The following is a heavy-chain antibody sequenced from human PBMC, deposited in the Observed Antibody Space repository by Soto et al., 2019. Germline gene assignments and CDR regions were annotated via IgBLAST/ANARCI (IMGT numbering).Heavy chain of an antibody. CDR1: GFTFSSFA. J-gene: IGHJ4*01. Sequence: GGSLRLSCVASGFTFSSFAMNWIRQAPGKGPEWVSGITWNSGSIDYADSVKVRFTISRDNAKNSLYLQMNSLRPEDTALYYCAKDIREYSSGWTYFDYWGHGTLVTVSS. D-gene: IGHD6-19*01. V-gene: IGHV3-9*01. CDR2: ITWNSGSI. CDR3: AKDIREYSSGWTYFDY.